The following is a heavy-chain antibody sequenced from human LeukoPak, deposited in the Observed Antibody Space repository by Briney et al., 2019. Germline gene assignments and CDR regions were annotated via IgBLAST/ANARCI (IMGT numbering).Heavy chain of an antibody. Sequence: VASVKVSCKASGYTFTSYGISWVRQAPGQGLEWMGWISAYNGNTNYAQKLQGRVTMTTDTSTSTAYMELRSLRSDDTAVYYCATSITMIVSFDYWGQGTLVTVSS. J-gene: IGHJ4*02. CDR1: GYTFTSYG. CDR3: ATSITMIVSFDY. V-gene: IGHV1-18*01. D-gene: IGHD3-22*01. CDR2: ISAYNGNT.